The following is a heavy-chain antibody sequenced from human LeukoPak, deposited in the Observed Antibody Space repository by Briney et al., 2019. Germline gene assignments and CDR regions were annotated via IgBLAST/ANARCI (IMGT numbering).Heavy chain of an antibody. CDR1: GFTISSNY. CDR2: IYSGGST. Sequence: GGSLRLSCAASGFTISSNYMSWVRQAPGKGLEWVSVIYSGGSTYYADSVKGRFTISRDNSKNTLYLQMNSLRAEDTAVYYCARDRNYGSGSYFSVGFDYWGQGTLVTVSS. CDR3: ARDRNYGSGSYFSVGFDY. J-gene: IGHJ4*02. D-gene: IGHD3-10*01. V-gene: IGHV3-53*01.